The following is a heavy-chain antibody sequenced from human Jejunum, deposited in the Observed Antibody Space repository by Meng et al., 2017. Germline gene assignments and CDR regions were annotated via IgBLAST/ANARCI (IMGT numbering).Heavy chain of an antibody. J-gene: IGHJ4*02. V-gene: IGHV4-34*01. CDR3: VYSNYRSDY. CDR1: GGSFSDYH. D-gene: IGHD4-11*01. CDR2: INHSGST. Sequence: QLQAHQWGAGLCQPSAPPSPPYAVYGGSFSDYHWTLIRQPPGKGLEWIGEINHSGSTHYSPYLESRLSISADSSKNQLSLRLNSVTAADTAVYSCVYSNYRSDYWGQGTLVTVSS.